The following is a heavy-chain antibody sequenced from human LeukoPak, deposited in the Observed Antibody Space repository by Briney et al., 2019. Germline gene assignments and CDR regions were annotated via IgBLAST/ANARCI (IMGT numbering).Heavy chain of an antibody. CDR2: ISSSSSYI. V-gene: IGHV3-21*01. D-gene: IGHD2-15*01. CDR3: ARDGRSAPGCAFDI. Sequence: PGGSLRLSCAASGFTFSSYSMNWVRQAPGKGLEWVSSISSSSSYIYYADSVKGRFTISRDNAKNSLYLQMNSLRAEDTAVYYCARDGRSAPGCAFDIWGQGTMITVSS. J-gene: IGHJ3*02. CDR1: GFTFSSYS.